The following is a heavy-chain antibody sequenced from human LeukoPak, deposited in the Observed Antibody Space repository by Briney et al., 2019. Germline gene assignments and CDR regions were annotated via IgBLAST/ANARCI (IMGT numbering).Heavy chain of an antibody. CDR3: ARDLDKYYFDY. Sequence: GGSLRLSCAASGLAFSDYWMSWVRQAPGKGLEWVSYISSSGSTIYYADSVKGRFTISRDNAKNSLYLQMNSPRAEDTAVYYCARDLDKYYFDYWGQGTLVTVSS. CDR2: ISSSGSTI. CDR1: GLAFSDYW. V-gene: IGHV3-11*01. J-gene: IGHJ4*02.